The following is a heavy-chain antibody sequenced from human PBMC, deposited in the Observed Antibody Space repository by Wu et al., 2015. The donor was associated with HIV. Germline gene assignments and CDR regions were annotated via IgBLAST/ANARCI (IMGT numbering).Heavy chain of an antibody. J-gene: IGHJ3*02. CDR2: IIPIFGTA. D-gene: IGHD3-16*02. Sequence: QVQLVQSGAEVKKPGSSVKVSCKASGGTFSSYAISWVRQAPGQGLEWMGRIIPIFGTANYAQKFQGRVTITADESTSTAYMELSSLRSEDTAVYYCASRNNYDYVWGSYRNDAFDIWGQGTMVTVSS. CDR3: ASRNNYDYVWGSYRNDAFDI. CDR1: GGTFSSYA. V-gene: IGHV1-69*13.